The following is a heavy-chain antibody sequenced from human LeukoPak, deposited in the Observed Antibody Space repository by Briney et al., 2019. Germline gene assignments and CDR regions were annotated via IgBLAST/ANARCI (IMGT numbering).Heavy chain of an antibody. CDR2: INPSGGST. J-gene: IGHJ4*02. Sequence: ASVKVSCKASGYTFTSYYMHWVRQAPGQGLEWMGIINPSGGSTSYAQKFQGRVTTTRDTSTSTVYMELSSLRSEDTAVYYCARVPPPLGYFDYWGQGTLVTVSS. CDR3: ARVPPPLGYFDY. V-gene: IGHV1-46*01. CDR1: GYTFTSYY.